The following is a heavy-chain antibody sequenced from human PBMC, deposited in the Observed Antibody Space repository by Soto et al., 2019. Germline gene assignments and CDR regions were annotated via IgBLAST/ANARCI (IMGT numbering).Heavy chain of an antibody. Sequence: SETLSLTCAVSGGSISSSNWWSWVRQPPGKGLEWIGEIYHSGSTNYNPSLKSRVTISVDKSKNQFSLKLSSVTAADTAVYYCARGPLAGAVAGTEYYYYGMDVWGQGTTVTV. CDR1: GGSISSSNW. CDR2: IYHSGST. CDR3: ARGPLAGAVAGTEYYYYGMDV. J-gene: IGHJ6*02. D-gene: IGHD6-19*01. V-gene: IGHV4-4*02.